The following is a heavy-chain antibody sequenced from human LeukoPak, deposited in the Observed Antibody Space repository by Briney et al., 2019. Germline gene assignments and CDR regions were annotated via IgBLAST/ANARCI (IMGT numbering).Heavy chain of an antibody. V-gene: IGHV3-7*05. D-gene: IGHD5-12*01. CDR3: ARLPLTARLHFEY. J-gene: IGHJ4*02. CDR1: GFTFKTYW. CDR2: INEDGSEK. Sequence: PGGPLRLSCAASGFTFKTYWRSWVRQAPGKGLEWVANINEDGSEKYYVDSVKGRITISRDNAKNSLYLQMNSLRVEDTAVYYCARLPLTARLHFEYWRQGTLVTVSS.